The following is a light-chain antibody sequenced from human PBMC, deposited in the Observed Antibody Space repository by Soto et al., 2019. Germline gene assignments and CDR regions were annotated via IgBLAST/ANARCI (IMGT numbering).Light chain of an antibody. CDR3: VACEGRLSGPV. CDR2: YDD. V-gene: IGLV1-36*01. CDR1: SSNIGNNA. J-gene: IGLJ2*01. Sequence: QSVLTQPPSVSAAPRQRVTISCSGSSSNIGNNAVNWYQQLPGKAPKLLIHYDDRLPSGVSDRFSGSTSGTSASLAISGLQAEDEDDYYCVACEGRLSGPVFGAGTKLTVL.